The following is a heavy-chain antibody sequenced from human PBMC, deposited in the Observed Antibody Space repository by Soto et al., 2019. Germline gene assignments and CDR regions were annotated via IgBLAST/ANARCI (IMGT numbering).Heavy chain of an antibody. V-gene: IGHV4-39*01. CDR1: GGSISGSSNY. J-gene: IGHJ6*03. CDR2: IYYSGGT. Sequence: QLQLQESGPGLVKPSETLSLTCTVSGGSISGSSNYWGWIRQPPGKGLEWIGNIYYSGGTSYPPSLKSRVTISVDTSKNQVYLNLRAVTSADTAVYYCARGVMPTIFSQYYMDFWGKGTTVTVSS. CDR3: ARGVMPTIFSQYYMDF. D-gene: IGHD3-3*01.